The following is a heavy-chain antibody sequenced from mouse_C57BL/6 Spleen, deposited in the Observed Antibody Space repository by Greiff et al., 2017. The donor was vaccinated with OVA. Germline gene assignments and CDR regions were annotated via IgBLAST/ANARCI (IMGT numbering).Heavy chain of an antibody. J-gene: IGHJ2*01. CDR1: GFTFSSYA. CDR3: ASRYYFDY. CDR2: ISDGGSYT. D-gene: IGHD2-14*01. Sequence: EVQVVESGGGLVKPGGSLKLSCAASGFTFSSYAMSWFRQTPEKRLEWVATISDGGSYTYYPDNVKGRFTISRDNAKNNLYLQMSHLKSEDTAMYYCASRYYFDYWGQGTTLTVSS. V-gene: IGHV5-4*01.